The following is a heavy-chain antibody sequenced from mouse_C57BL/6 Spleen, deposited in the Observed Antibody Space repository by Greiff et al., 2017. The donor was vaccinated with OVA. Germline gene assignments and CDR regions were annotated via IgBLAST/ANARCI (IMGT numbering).Heavy chain of an antibody. CDR1: GYTFTSYW. CDR3: ARLGRYYYAMDY. CDR2: INPSNGGT. J-gene: IGHJ4*01. V-gene: IGHV1-53*01. Sequence: VQLQQPGTELVKPGASVKLSCKASGYTFTSYWMHWVKQRPGQGLEWIGNINPSNGGTNYNEKFKSKATLTVDKSSSTAYMQLSSLTSEDSAVDYCARLGRYYYAMDYWGQGTSVTVSS.